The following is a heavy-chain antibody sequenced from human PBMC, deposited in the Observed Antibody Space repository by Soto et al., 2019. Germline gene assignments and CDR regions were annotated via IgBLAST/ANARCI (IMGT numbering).Heavy chain of an antibody. Sequence: QVQLQESGPGLVKPSETLSLTCNVSGDSLNSGADYWTWIRQSPGRGLEWIGHIYHTGSTNYNPSLRSRLTISLDTSKNHFSLNLRSVNAVDTGVYSCARSWGGDGYSHWGQGTLVTVSS. J-gene: IGHJ4*02. D-gene: IGHD2-15*01. CDR2: IYHTGST. V-gene: IGHV4-61*03. CDR1: GDSLNSGADY. CDR3: ARSWGGDGYSH.